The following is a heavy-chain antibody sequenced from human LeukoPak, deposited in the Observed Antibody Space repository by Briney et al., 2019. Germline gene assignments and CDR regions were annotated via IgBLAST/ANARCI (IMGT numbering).Heavy chain of an antibody. CDR1: GFTFSNYG. Sequence: PGGSLRLSCAASGFTFSNYGMHWVRQAPGKGLEWVAFIRYDGIIKYYADSVKGRFTTSRDNAKKSLYLQMDSLRAEDTAVYYCASLYGDATSLDFWGQGTLVTVSS. J-gene: IGHJ4*02. D-gene: IGHD4-17*01. CDR3: ASLYGDATSLDF. V-gene: IGHV3-30*02. CDR2: IRYDGIIK.